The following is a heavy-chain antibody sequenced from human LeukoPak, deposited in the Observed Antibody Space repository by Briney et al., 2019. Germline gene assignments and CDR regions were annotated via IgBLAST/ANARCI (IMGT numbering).Heavy chain of an antibody. J-gene: IGHJ3*02. CDR3: AREMRQWLVRGFDAFDI. D-gene: IGHD6-19*01. CDR2: INEDSSEK. V-gene: IGHV3-7*01. CDR1: QFTFSYFR. Sequence: PGGSLRLSCAASQFTFSYFRMNWVRQAPGKGLEWVANINEDSSEKYFVDSVKGRFTLSRDNAKNSLYLQMNSLRAEDTAVYYCAREMRQWLVRGFDAFDIWGQGTMVTVSS.